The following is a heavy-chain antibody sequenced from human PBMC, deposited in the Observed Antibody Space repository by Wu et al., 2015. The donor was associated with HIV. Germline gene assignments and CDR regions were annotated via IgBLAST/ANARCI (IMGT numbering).Heavy chain of an antibody. CDR1: SHLQQLC. Sequence: HLLQSGAEVKKIWVLSEGLLQGFWSHLQQLCSQLGATGPWTGDLSGWGRLIPMYGAADYAQKFQGRVTITADVSTNTAYMVVNSLTSDDTAVYYCAGGGGRTAMDPFDFWGQGTLVTVSS. CDR3: AGGGGRTAMDPFDF. J-gene: IGHJ4*02. CDR2: LIPMYGAA. D-gene: IGHD5-18*01. V-gene: IGHV1-69*13.